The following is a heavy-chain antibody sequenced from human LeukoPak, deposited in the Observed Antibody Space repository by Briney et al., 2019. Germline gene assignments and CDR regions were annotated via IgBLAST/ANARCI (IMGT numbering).Heavy chain of an antibody. CDR3: AKDGNWARFED. CDR1: GFAFSSYG. Sequence: GGSLRLSCAASGFAFSSYGMNWVRQAPGKGLEWVSGITSRSTTYYADSVKGRFTISRDNSKNMVWLQINSPTAEDTATYYCAKDGNWARFEDWGQGTLVTVSS. J-gene: IGHJ4*02. CDR2: ITSRSTT. V-gene: IGHV3-23*01. D-gene: IGHD7-27*01.